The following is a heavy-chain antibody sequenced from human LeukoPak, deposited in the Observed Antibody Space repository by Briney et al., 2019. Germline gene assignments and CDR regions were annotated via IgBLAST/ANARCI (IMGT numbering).Heavy chain of an antibody. J-gene: IGHJ2*01. CDR3: AREFRSLLRYFDL. D-gene: IGHD3-16*02. CDR1: GFGFTSYS. V-gene: IGHV3-21*01. CDR2: ISSSSLYI. Sequence: GGSLRLSCAASGFGFTSYSMNWVRQAPGKGLEWVSSISSSSLYIYYADSVKGRFTISRDNAKNSLYLQMNSLRAEDTAVYYCAREFRSLLRYFDLWGRGTLVTVSS.